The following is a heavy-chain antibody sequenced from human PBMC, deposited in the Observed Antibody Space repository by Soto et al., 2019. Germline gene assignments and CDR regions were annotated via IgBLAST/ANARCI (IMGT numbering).Heavy chain of an antibody. D-gene: IGHD6-19*01. Sequence: GGSLRLSCAASGFTFDDYAMHWVRQAPGKGLEWVSGISWNSGSIGYADSVKGRFTISRDNAKNSLYLQMNSLRAEDTALYYCAKGAAADDHGYSSGWNEYYFDYWGQGTLVTVSS. CDR1: GFTFDDYA. CDR2: ISWNSGSI. CDR3: AKGAAADDHGYSSGWNEYYFDY. V-gene: IGHV3-9*01. J-gene: IGHJ4*02.